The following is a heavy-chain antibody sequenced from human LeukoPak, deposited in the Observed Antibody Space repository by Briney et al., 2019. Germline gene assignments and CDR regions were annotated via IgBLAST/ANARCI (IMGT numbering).Heavy chain of an antibody. CDR2: ISAYNGNT. CDR1: GYTFTSYG. V-gene: IGHV1-18*01. CDR3: ARVKDIVVVPAAIGREDY. Sequence: ASVKVSCKASGYTFTSYGISWVRQAPGQGLEWMGWISAYNGNTNYAQKLQGRVTMTTDTSTSTAYTELRSLRSDDTAVYYCARVKDIVVVPAAIGREDYWGQGTLVTVSS. J-gene: IGHJ4*02. D-gene: IGHD2-2*01.